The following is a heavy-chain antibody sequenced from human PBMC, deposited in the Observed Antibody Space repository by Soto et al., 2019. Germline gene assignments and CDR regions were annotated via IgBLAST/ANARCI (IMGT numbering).Heavy chain of an antibody. J-gene: IGHJ6*02. V-gene: IGHV3-13*05. CDR2: ISAAGDP. Sequence: EVQLVESGGGLVQPGGSLRLSCEAFGFTFRNYDMHWVRQGTGKGLEWVSGISAAGDPDYADSVEGRFTISRENAQNSFFLKMNRLRVGDTAVYYCARTDRDFYGLDVWGQGTTVIVSS. CDR3: ARTDRDFYGLDV. CDR1: GFTFRNYD.